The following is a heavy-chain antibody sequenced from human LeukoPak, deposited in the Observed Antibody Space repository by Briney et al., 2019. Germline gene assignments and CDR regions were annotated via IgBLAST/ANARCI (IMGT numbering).Heavy chain of an antibody. CDR2: MKEDGSEK. CDR1: GFSLSSYW. CDR3: ARDYFDF. V-gene: IGHV3-7*01. Sequence: GGSLRLSCVASGFSLSSYWMGWVRQAPGKGLEWVANMKEDGSEKHYVDSVKGRFTISRDNAKNSVYLQMNSLRAEDTALYYCARDYFDFGGRGTLVIVSS. J-gene: IGHJ4*02.